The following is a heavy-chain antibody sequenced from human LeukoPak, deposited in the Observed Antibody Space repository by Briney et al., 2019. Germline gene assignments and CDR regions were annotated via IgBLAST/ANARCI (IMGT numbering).Heavy chain of an antibody. CDR1: GGSFGGYY. CDR3: ARVGITDDSSGYYLDY. V-gene: IGHV4-34*01. J-gene: IGHJ4*02. CDR2: INHSGST. Sequence: PSETLSLTCAVYGGSFGGYYWSWIRQPPGKGLEWIGEINHSGSTNYNPSLKSRVTISVDTSKNQFSLKLSSVTAADTAVYYCARVGITDDSSGYYLDYWGQGTLVTVSS. D-gene: IGHD3-22*01.